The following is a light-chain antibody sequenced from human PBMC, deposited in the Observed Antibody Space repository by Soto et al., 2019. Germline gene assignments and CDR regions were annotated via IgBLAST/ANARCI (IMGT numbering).Light chain of an antibody. Sequence: QSVLTQPPSASGTPGQRVTISCSGSSSNIGTNTVNWYQQLPGTAPKLLIYSNNQRPSGVPDRFSGSKSGTSASLAISGLQSEDEAVYYCAAWDDSLNGVLFGGGTKLTVL. J-gene: IGLJ3*02. CDR3: AAWDDSLNGVL. CDR2: SNN. CDR1: SSNIGTNT. V-gene: IGLV1-44*01.